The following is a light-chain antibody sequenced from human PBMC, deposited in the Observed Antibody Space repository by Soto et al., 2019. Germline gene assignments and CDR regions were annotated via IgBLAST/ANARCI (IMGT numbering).Light chain of an antibody. J-gene: IGLJ1*01. CDR1: RSNIGNYY. CDR3: GAWDDSLNVYL. Sequence: QSVLTQPPSVSAAPGQRVTISCSGGRSNIGNYYVSWYHQLPGTAPKVLIFDNDKRPSGILDRFSGSKSGTSATLAITGIQAGDGGEYSCGAWDDSLNVYLFGGGTKVTVL. V-gene: IGLV1-51*01. CDR2: DND.